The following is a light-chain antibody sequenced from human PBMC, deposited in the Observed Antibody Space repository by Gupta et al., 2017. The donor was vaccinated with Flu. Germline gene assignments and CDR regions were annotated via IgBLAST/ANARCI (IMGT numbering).Light chain of an antibody. V-gene: IGLV4-69*01. CDR2: VDNDGSH. CDR1: SGHTDYD. J-gene: IGLJ3*02. Sequence: QLVLTQSPSASASLGASVKLTCILSSGHTDYDIAWHQQQPQKGPRYLMKVDNDGSHSKGDGIPDRFSSSTSGAERYLIISSLQVEDEADYYCQTWGPGIRVFGGGTKLTVL. CDR3: QTWGPGIRV.